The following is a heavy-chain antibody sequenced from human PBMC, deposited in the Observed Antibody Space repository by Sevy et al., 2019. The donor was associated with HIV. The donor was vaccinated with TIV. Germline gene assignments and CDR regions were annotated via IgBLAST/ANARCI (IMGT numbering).Heavy chain of an antibody. D-gene: IGHD2-2*02. CDR3: ASRVNLGMAIPRPIHY. Sequence: GGSLRLSCAASEFPFSDSAMHWFRQAPGKGLEWVAVISYDESRKYYVDSAKGRFTISRDNSDNMLYLQMNSLRVDDTAVYYCASRVNLGMAIPRPIHYWGQGTLVTVSS. CDR2: ISYDESRK. J-gene: IGHJ4*02. CDR1: EFPFSDSA. V-gene: IGHV3-30*03.